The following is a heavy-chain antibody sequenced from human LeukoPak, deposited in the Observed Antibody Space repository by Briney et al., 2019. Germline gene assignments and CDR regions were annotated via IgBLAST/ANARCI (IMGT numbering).Heavy chain of an antibody. J-gene: IGHJ4*02. CDR3: ATAPSGLFY. CDR1: GLTFSRAW. Sequence: PGESLRLSCAASGLTFSRAWMSWVRQAPGGGLEWVGRIKSKTDGETIEFVAPVKGRFTISRDDSQNTLYLQMDSLRTEDTGVYYCATAPSGLFYWGRGTLVAVSS. CDR2: IKSKTDGETI. V-gene: IGHV3-15*01. D-gene: IGHD3-16*01.